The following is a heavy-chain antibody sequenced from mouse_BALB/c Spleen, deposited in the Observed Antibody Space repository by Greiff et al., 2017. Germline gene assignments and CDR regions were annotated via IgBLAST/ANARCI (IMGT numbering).Heavy chain of an antibody. Sequence: EVQLQQSGPELMKPGASVKISCKASGYSFTSYYMHWVKQSHGKSLEWIGYIDPFNGGTSYNQKFKGKATLTVDKSSSTAYMHLSSLTSEDSAVYYCARSDYGEYYYAMDYWGQGTSVTVSS. CDR2: IDPFNGGT. CDR1: GYSFTSYY. CDR3: ARSDYGEYYYAMDY. D-gene: IGHD2-4*01. J-gene: IGHJ4*01. V-gene: IGHV1S135*01.